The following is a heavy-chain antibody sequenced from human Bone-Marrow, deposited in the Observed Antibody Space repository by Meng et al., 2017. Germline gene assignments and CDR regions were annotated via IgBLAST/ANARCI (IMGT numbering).Heavy chain of an antibody. CDR1: GGSFSGYY. D-gene: IGHD3-22*01. Sequence: QVPLQTGGAGLLKPSETLSLTCAVYGGSFSGYYWSWIRQPPGKGLEWIGEINHSGSTNYNPSLKSRVTISVDTSKNQFSLKLSSVTAADTAVYYCARLAYDSSGYWFDYWGQGTLVTVSS. CDR3: ARLAYDSSGYWFDY. J-gene: IGHJ4*02. CDR2: INHSGST. V-gene: IGHV4-34*01.